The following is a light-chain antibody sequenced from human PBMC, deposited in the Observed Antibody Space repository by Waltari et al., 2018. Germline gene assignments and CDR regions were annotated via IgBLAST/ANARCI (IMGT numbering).Light chain of an antibody. CDR2: DVS. Sequence: HSALTQPASVSGSPGQSITISCTGTSSDVGGYNYLSRYQQHPGKAPKLMIYDVSNRPSGVSNRFSGSKSGNTASLTISGLQAEDEADYYCSSYISSDTLELFGGGTSLTVL. J-gene: IGLJ2*01. V-gene: IGLV2-14*03. CDR1: SSDVGGYNY. CDR3: SSYISSDTLEL.